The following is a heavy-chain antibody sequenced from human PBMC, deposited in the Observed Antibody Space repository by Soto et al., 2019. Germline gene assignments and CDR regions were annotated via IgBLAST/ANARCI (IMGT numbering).Heavy chain of an antibody. CDR2: IIPIFGTA. Sequence: QVQLVQSGAEVKKPGSSVKVSCKASGGTFSSYAISWVRQAPGQGLEWMGGIIPIFGTANYAQKFQGRVTITADESTSTAYMERSSLRSEDTAVYYCARDKDCTNGVGRYYFAYWGQGTLVTFSS. CDR1: GGTFSSYA. D-gene: IGHD2-8*01. CDR3: ARDKDCTNGVGRYYFAY. V-gene: IGHV1-69*12. J-gene: IGHJ4*02.